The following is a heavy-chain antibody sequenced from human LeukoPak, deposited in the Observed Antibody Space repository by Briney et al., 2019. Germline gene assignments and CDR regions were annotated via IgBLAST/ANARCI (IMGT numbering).Heavy chain of an antibody. CDR3: ARASNIVAVVAATPPLKYYFDY. Sequence: SETLSLTCTVSGGSISSGDYYWSWIRQPPGKGLEWIGYIYYSGSTYYNPSLKSRVTISVDTSKNQFSLKLSSVAAADTAVYYCARASNIVAVVAATPPLKYYFDYWGQGTLVTVSS. CDR2: IYYSGST. V-gene: IGHV4-30-4*01. CDR1: GGSISSGDYY. D-gene: IGHD2-15*01. J-gene: IGHJ4*02.